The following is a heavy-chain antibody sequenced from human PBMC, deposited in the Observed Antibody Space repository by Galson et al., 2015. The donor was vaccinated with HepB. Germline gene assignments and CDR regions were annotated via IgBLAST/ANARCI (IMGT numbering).Heavy chain of an antibody. J-gene: IGHJ3*01. CDR3: VRYCTKTSCPKAGAFDF. CDR1: GLSVFDNY. V-gene: IGHV3-53*01. Sequence: SLRLSCAVSGLSVFDNYMTWVRQAPGKGLEWVSRVYGGGNTPYPDSVRGRFTISADPSQNTLSLQMNSLRVDDTAVYYCVRYCTKTSCPKAGAFDFWGQGTMVTVSS. CDR2: VYGGGNT. D-gene: IGHD2-8*01.